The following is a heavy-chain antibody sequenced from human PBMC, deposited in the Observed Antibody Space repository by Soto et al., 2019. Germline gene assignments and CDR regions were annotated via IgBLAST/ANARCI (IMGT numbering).Heavy chain of an antibody. D-gene: IGHD3-3*01. V-gene: IGHV1-3*01. CDR3: ARGLRGGVDFWSGYYPDY. CDR1: GYTFTSYA. CDR2: INAGNDNT. J-gene: IGHJ4*02. Sequence: ASVKVSCKASGYTFTSYAMHWVRQAPGQRLEWMGWINAGNDNTKYSQKFQGRVTITRDTSASTAYMELSSLRSEDTAVYYCARGLRGGVDFWSGYYPDYWGQGTLVTVSS.